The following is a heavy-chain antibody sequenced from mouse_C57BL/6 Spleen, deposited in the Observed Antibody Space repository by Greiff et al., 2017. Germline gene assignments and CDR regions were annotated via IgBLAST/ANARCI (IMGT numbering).Heavy chain of an antibody. CDR3: RNFDTTVPYFDY. Sequence: VQLQQSGAELVRPGASVTLSCKASGYTFTDYEMHWVKQTPVHGLEWIGAIDPETGGTAYNQKFKGKAILTADKSSSTAYMELRSLTSEDSAVYYCRNFDTTVPYFDYWGQGTTLTVSS. D-gene: IGHD1-1*01. V-gene: IGHV1-15*01. CDR1: GYTFTDYE. J-gene: IGHJ2*01. CDR2: IDPETGGT.